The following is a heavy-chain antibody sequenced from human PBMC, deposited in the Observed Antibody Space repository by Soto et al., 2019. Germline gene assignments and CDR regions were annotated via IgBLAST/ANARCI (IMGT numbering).Heavy chain of an antibody. CDR3: AKEGNGGSSLDS. CDR1: GFKFDDYI. V-gene: IGHV3-43*01. CDR2: ISWDGGSI. J-gene: IGHJ5*01. Sequence: EIQLVESGGGVVQPGGSLRLSCEASGFKFDDYIMHWVRQAPGKGLEWNSLISWDGGSIDYADSIKGRFTVSRDNSKTSLYLHMHSLTSDDTAFYFCAKEGNGGSSLDSWGQGTLVTFSS. D-gene: IGHD2-15*01.